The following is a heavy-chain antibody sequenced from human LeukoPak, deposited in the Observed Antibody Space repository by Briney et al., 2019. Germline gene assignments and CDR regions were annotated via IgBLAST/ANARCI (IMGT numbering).Heavy chain of an antibody. CDR3: ASKYYDILTGTLTDALDI. CDR1: GYSFTSYW. CDR2: IYPGDSDT. V-gene: IGHV5-51*01. J-gene: IGHJ3*02. Sequence: GESLKISCKGSGYSFTSYWIGWVRQMPGKGLEWMGIIYPGDSDTRYSPSFQGQVTISADKSISTAYLQWSSLKASDTAMYYCASKYYDILTGTLTDALDIWGQGTMVTVSS. D-gene: IGHD3-9*01.